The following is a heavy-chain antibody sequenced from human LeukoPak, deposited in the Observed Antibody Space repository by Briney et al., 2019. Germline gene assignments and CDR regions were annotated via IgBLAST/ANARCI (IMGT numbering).Heavy chain of an antibody. Sequence: GGSLRLSCTVSGFTVSSNSMSWVRQAPGKGLEWVSFIYSDNTHYSDSVKGRFTISRDNSKNSLYLQMNSLRAEDTAVYYCARGPPTTYFDWEFDYWGQGTLVTVSS. D-gene: IGHD3-9*01. CDR1: GFTVSSNS. J-gene: IGHJ4*02. CDR3: ARGPPTTYFDWEFDY. V-gene: IGHV3-53*01. CDR2: IYSDNT.